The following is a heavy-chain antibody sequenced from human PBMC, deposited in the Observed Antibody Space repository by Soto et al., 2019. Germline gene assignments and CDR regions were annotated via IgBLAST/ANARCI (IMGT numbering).Heavy chain of an antibody. CDR3: VRPRPLGENHGMDV. D-gene: IGHD3-16*01. V-gene: IGHV3-53*01. CDR1: GLTVSHNY. J-gene: IGHJ6*02. Sequence: EVQLVESGGGLIQPGGSLRLSCVASGLTVSHNYMAWVRQAPEMGLEWVSILYTEGTTYYADSVKGRFTISRDSSKNTLFLQMDSLRAEDTAVYYCVRPRPLGENHGMDVWGQGTTVTVSS. CDR2: LYTEGTT.